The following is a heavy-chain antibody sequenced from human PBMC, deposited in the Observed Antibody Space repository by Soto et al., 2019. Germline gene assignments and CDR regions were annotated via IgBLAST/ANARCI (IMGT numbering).Heavy chain of an antibody. J-gene: IGHJ4*02. CDR2: IYHSGGT. CDR1: AGSISSDGFY. Sequence: SETLSLTCSVSAGSISSDGFYWNWIRQPQGKGLEWIGYIYHSGGTYSSPSLRSRVTISVDTSKNQFTLKLSSVTAADTAVYYCARDRGGYGVFDYWGQGTLVTVSS. CDR3: ARDRGGYGVFDY. V-gene: IGHV4-31*03. D-gene: IGHD5-12*01.